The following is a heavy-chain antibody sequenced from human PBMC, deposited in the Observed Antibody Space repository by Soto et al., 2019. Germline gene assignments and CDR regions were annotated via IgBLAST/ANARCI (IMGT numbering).Heavy chain of an antibody. CDR2: IIPIFATA. Sequence: SVKVSCKASGYTFTSYYMNWVRQAPGQRLEWMGGIIPIFATADYAQKFQGRVTITADESTSTAYMELNSLRDEDTAVYYCARDRLADFWSGYYPYYGMDVWGQGTTVTVSS. CDR1: GYTFTSYY. CDR3: ARDRLADFWSGYYPYYGMDV. V-gene: IGHV1-69*13. D-gene: IGHD3-3*01. J-gene: IGHJ6*02.